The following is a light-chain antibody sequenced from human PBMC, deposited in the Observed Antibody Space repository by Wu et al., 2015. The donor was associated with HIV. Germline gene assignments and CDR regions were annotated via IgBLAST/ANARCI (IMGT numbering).Light chain of an antibody. CDR3: QQRSNWPIT. Sequence: EIVMTQSPATLSLSPGERATLSCRASQGVYNYVAWYQQKPGQAPRLLIYDTSKRATGVPARFSGSGSGTDFTLSIRSLEPEDSAAYYCQQRSNWPITFGQGTRLMIQ. CDR1: QGVYNY. CDR2: DTS. J-gene: IGKJ5*01. V-gene: IGKV3-11*01.